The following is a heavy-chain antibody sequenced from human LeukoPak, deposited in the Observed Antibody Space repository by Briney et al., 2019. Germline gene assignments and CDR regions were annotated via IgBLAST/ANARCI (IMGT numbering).Heavy chain of an antibody. Sequence: GESLKISCKTSGYPFTAYWTGWVRQMPGKGLEWMGIIYPGDSDTRYSPSFQGQVTISADKSISTAYLQWSSLKASDTAMHYCARHILWQHLPNSRLDYYYGMDVWGQGTTVTVSS. CDR1: GYPFTAYW. J-gene: IGHJ6*02. CDR3: ARHILWQHLPNSRLDYYYGMDV. CDR2: IYPGDSDT. V-gene: IGHV5-51*01. D-gene: IGHD6-13*01.